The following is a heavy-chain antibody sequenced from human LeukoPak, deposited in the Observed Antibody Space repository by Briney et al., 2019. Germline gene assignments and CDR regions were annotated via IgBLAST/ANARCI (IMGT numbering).Heavy chain of an antibody. D-gene: IGHD3-22*01. V-gene: IGHV4-61*02. J-gene: IGHJ3*02. Sequence: SQTLSLTCTVSGGSISSGSYYWSWIRQPAGKGLEWIGRIYTSGSTNYNPSLKSRVTISVDTSKNQFSLKLSSVTAADTAVYYCARLITYDSSGYYPDAFDIWGQGTMVTVSS. CDR3: ARLITYDSSGYYPDAFDI. CDR1: GGSISSGSYY. CDR2: IYTSGST.